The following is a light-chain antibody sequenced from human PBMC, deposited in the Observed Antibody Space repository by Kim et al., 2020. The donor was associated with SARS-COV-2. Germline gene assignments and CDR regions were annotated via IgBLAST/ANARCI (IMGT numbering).Light chain of an antibody. CDR3: QQCNNLPLT. Sequence: EIVMTQSPATLSVSPGERATLSCRASQSVSSNLAWYQQKPGQAPRLLIYGASTRATGIPARFSGSGSGTEFTLTISSLQSEDFAVYYCQQCNNLPLTFGGGTKVDIK. V-gene: IGKV3-15*01. J-gene: IGKJ4*01. CDR2: GAS. CDR1: QSVSSN.